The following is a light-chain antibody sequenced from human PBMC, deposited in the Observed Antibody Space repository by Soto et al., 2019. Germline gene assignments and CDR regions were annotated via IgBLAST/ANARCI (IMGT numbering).Light chain of an antibody. CDR1: QNINSY. CDR2: AAS. J-gene: IGKJ1*01. V-gene: IGKV1-39*01. CDR3: QQSYSTPRT. Sequence: DIQMTQSPLSLSASVGDRLTISCRASQNINSYLNWYQQKPGKAPKLLIYAASSLQSGVSSRFSGSGSGTDFTLTISSVQPEDFATYYCQQSYSTPRTFGQGTKVDIK.